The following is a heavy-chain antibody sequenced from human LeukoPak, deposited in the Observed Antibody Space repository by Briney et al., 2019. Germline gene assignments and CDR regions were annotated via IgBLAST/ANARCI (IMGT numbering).Heavy chain of an antibody. Sequence: PSQTLSLTCTVSGGSISSGGYYWSWIRQPPGKGLEWIGYIYHSGSTNYNPSLKSRVTISVDKSKNQFSLKLSSVTAADTAVYYCARGGHELYGDRLGAFDIWGQGTMVTVSS. CDR2: IYHSGST. CDR3: ARGGHELYGDRLGAFDI. J-gene: IGHJ3*02. D-gene: IGHD4-17*01. CDR1: GGSISSGGYY. V-gene: IGHV4-30-2*01.